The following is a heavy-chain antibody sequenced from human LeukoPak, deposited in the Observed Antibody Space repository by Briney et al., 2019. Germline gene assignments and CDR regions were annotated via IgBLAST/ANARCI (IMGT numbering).Heavy chain of an antibody. D-gene: IGHD3-22*01. J-gene: IGHJ1*01. CDR1: GFTFSRYC. V-gene: IGHV3-74*01. CDR3: ARAPSEVGGYYPEYFRH. Sequence: PGGSLRLSCDVSGFTFSRYCMHWVRQAPGKGLVWVSRIKSDGKTNYADSVKGRFTISRDNAKNTVSLQMDSLRAEDTGVYYCARAPSEVGGYYPEYFRHWGQGTLVTVSS. CDR2: IKSDGKT.